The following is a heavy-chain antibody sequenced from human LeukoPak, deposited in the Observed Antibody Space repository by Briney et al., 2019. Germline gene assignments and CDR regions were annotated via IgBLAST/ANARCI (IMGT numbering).Heavy chain of an antibody. D-gene: IGHD5-24*01. V-gene: IGHV4-38-2*01. CDR2: IYHSGST. CDR1: GYSISSGYY. J-gene: IGHJ5*02. Sequence: SETLSLTCAVSGYSISSGYYCGWIRQPPGKGLEWIGSIYHSGSTYYNPSLKRRVTISVDTSKNQFSLKLSSVTAADTAVYYCARRKRWLQFSFDPWGQGTLVTVSS. CDR3: ARRKRWLQFSFDP.